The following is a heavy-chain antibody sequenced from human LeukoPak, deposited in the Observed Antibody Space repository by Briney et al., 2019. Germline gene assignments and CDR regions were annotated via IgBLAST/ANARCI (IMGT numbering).Heavy chain of an antibody. CDR3: ARTGGADAFDI. Sequence: GGSLRLSCAASGFTFSSYAMNWVRQAPGKGLEWVSVISGSGVSTYYADSVKGRFTISRDYSKNTLYLQMNSLRAEDTAVYYCARTGGADAFDIWGQGTMVTVSS. D-gene: IGHD1-14*01. CDR1: GFTFSSYA. V-gene: IGHV3-23*01. J-gene: IGHJ3*02. CDR2: ISGSGVST.